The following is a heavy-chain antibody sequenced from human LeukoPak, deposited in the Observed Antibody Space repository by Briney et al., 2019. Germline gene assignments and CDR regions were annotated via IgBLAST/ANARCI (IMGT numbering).Heavy chain of an antibody. D-gene: IGHD1-26*01. CDR3: ARDRDGGSTPTGRLAGAFDAIDI. CDR2: VYTGGSA. CDR1: GVSISSYY. Sequence: PSETLSLTCTVSGVSISSYYWSWIRQRAGKGLEWLGRVYTGGSANYNPSLKSRVTISVDTSKNQFSLKLGSVTAADTAVYYCARDRDGGSTPTGRLAGAFDAIDISAQGTMVTVSS. J-gene: IGHJ3*02. V-gene: IGHV4-4*07.